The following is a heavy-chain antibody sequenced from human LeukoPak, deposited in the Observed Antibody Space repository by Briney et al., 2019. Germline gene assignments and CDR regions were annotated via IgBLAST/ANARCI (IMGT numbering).Heavy chain of an antibody. CDR2: INHSGST. D-gene: IGHD5-18*01. Sequence: SETLSLTCTVSGGSISSYYWSWIRQSLGKGLEWIGEINHSGSTNYNPSLKSRVTISVDTSKNQLSLKLSSVTAADTAVYYCATRGYSYGYSDYWGQGILVTVSS. V-gene: IGHV4-34*01. CDR3: ATRGYSYGYSDY. J-gene: IGHJ4*02. CDR1: GGSISSYY.